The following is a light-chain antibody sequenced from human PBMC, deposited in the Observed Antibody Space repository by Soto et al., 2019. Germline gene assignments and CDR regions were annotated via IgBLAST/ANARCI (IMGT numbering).Light chain of an antibody. V-gene: IGKV1-5*01. CDR2: DAS. Sequence: DIQMTQSPSTLSASVGDRITITCRASQSVSRRLAWYQQKPGKDPKLLIYDASSLESGVPSRFSGRGSGTEFTLTLSSLQPDDCATYYCHTYNSYSLHTFGQGTKLEIK. J-gene: IGKJ2*01. CDR3: HTYNSYSLHT. CDR1: QSVSRR.